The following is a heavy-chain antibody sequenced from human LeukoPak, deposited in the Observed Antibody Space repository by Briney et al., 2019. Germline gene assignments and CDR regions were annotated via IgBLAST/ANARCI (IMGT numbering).Heavy chain of an antibody. V-gene: IGHV1-18*01. CDR2: ISAYNGNT. Sequence: ASVTVSCTASGYTFTSYGISWVRQAPGQGLEWMGWISAYNGNTNYAQKLQGRVTMTTDTSTSTAYMELRSLRSDDTAVYYCARDGGYGHRNWFDPWGQGTLVTVSS. J-gene: IGHJ5*02. CDR3: ARDGGYGHRNWFDP. CDR1: GYTFTSYG. D-gene: IGHD5-12*01.